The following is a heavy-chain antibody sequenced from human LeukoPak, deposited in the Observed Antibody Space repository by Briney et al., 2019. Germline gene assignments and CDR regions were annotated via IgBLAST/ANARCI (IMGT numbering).Heavy chain of an antibody. D-gene: IGHD6-13*01. Sequence: SQTLSLTCAISGDSVSSNSAAWNWTRQSPSRGLEWLGRTYYRSKWYNDYAVSVKSRITINPDTSKNQFSLQLNSVTPEDTAVYYCARGFTALAAADNYYYYGMDVWGQGTTVTVSS. V-gene: IGHV6-1*01. CDR2: TYYRSKWYN. CDR1: GDSVSSNSAA. CDR3: ARGFTALAAADNYYYYGMDV. J-gene: IGHJ6*02.